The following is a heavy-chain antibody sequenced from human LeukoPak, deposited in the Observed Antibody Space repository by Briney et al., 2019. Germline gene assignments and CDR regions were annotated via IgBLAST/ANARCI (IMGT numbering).Heavy chain of an antibody. D-gene: IGHD4-17*01. V-gene: IGHV4-39*07. Sequence: PSETLSLTCSVSGASVSSGPYYWGWIRQPPGMGLEWVASISYSGTTYYHPSLESRVTISVDTSKNQFSLKLSSVTAADTAVYYCARETSGDYATAFDYWGQGTLVTVSS. J-gene: IGHJ4*02. CDR3: ARETSGDYATAFDY. CDR1: GASVSSGPYY. CDR2: ISYSGTT.